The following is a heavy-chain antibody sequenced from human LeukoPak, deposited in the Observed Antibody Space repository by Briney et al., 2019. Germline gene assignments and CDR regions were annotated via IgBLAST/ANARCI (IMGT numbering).Heavy chain of an antibody. CDR1: GYTFTGYY. Sequence: ASVKVSCKASGYTFTGYYMHWVRQAPGQGLEWMGWINPNSGGTNYAQKFQGRVTMTWDTSITTVYMELSRLRSDDTAVYYCARDRDISSGAYPYNYYMDVWGEGTTVTISS. CDR3: ARDRDISSGAYPYNYYMDV. CDR2: INPNSGGT. V-gene: IGHV1-2*02. D-gene: IGHD2-15*01. J-gene: IGHJ6*03.